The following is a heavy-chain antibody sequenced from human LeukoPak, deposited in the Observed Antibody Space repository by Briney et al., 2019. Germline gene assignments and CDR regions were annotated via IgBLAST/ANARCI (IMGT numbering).Heavy chain of an antibody. V-gene: IGHV3-49*04. D-gene: IGHD5-18*01. CDR3: TRGPIQLWLHGGMDV. CDR1: GFTFGDHA. Sequence: PGRSLRLSCTASGFTFGDHAMSWVRQAPGKGLEYVGFIRSKACRGTIEYAASVRGRFTISRDDSKSIAYLQMNSLKTEDTAGYYFTRGPIQLWLHGGMDVWGQGTTVTVSS. J-gene: IGHJ6*02. CDR2: IRSKACRGTI.